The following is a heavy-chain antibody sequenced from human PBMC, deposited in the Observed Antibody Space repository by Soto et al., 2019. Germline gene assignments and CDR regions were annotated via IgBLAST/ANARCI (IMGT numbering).Heavy chain of an antibody. CDR3: AKGPDIVVVPAAAYYYYGMDV. V-gene: IGHV3-30*18. CDR1: GFTFSSYG. Sequence: PGGSLRLSCAASGFTFSSYGMHWVRQAPGKGLEWVAVISYDGSNKNYVDSVKGRFTISRDNSKNTVYLQMDSLRAEDTAVYYCAKGPDIVVVPAAAYYYYGMDVWGQGTTVTVSS. CDR2: ISYDGSNK. J-gene: IGHJ6*02. D-gene: IGHD2-2*01.